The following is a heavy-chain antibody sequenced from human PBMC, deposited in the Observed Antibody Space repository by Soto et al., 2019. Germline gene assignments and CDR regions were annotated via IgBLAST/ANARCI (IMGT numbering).Heavy chain of an antibody. V-gene: IGHV3-23*01. D-gene: IGHD6-13*01. CDR1: GFTFSSYA. CDR2: ISGSGGST. CDR3: AKDQDQYSSSVEYFQH. Sequence: EVQLLESGGGLVQPGGSLRLSCAASGFTFSSYAMSWVRQAPGKGLEWVSAISGSGGSTYYADSVKGRFTISRDNSKNTLDLQMNSLRAEDTAVYYCAKDQDQYSSSVEYFQHWGQGTLVTVSS. J-gene: IGHJ1*01.